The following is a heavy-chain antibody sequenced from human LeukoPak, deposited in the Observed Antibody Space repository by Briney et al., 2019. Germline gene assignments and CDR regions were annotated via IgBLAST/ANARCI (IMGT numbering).Heavy chain of an antibody. CDR2: IYSDNT. CDR3: ARARSSYGYGDAFDI. V-gene: IGHV3-53*01. Sequence: PGGSLRLSCTVSGFTVSSNSMSWARQAPGKGLEWVSFIYSDNTHYSDSVKGRFTISRDNSKNTLYLQMNSLRAEDTAVYYCARARSSYGYGDAFDIWGQGTMVTVSS. J-gene: IGHJ3*02. CDR1: GFTVSSNS. D-gene: IGHD5-18*01.